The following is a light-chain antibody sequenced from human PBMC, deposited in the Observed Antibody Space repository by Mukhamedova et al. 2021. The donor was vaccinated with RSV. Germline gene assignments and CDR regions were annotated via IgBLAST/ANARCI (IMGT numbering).Light chain of an antibody. CDR2: DAS. J-gene: IGKJ2*01. V-gene: IGKV1-6*01. CDR3: LQDYNYPRT. Sequence: WYQRRVHGEAPKLLVYDASNLHSGVPSRFSGSGSGTDFTLTITSLQPEDFATYYCLQDYNYPRTFGQGTKLEIK.